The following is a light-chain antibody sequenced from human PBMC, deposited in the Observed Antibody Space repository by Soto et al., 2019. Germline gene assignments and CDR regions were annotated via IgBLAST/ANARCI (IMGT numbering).Light chain of an antibody. CDR3: QQYGSSPRT. Sequence: EIVLTQSPGTLSLSPGERATLSCRASQSVSSYLAWYQQKPGQAPRLLIYGASSRATGIPDRFSGSESGTDFTLTISRLEPEDFAVYYCQQYGSSPRTFGQGTKVEIK. V-gene: IGKV3-20*01. CDR2: GAS. CDR1: QSVSSY. J-gene: IGKJ1*01.